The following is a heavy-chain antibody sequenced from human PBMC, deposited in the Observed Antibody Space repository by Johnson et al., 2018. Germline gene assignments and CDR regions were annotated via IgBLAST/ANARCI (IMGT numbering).Heavy chain of an antibody. D-gene: IGHD3-10*01. CDR2: ISSSSSTI. Sequence: VQLVESGGGLVKPGGSLRLSCAASGFTFSSYSMNWVRQAPGKGLEWVSSISSSSSTIYYADSVKGRFTISRDNAKNSLYLQMNSLRAEDTAVYYCAGGALWFGEEDAFDIWGQGTMVTVSS. CDR1: GFTFSSYS. V-gene: IGHV3-21*01. J-gene: IGHJ3*02. CDR3: AGGALWFGEEDAFDI.